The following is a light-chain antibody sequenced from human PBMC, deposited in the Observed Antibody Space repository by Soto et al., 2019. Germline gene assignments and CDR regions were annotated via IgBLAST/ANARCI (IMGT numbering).Light chain of an antibody. CDR2: KDS. Sequence: SYELTQPSSVSVFPGQTATITCSGDVLANKYARWFQQKPGQAPVLVIYKDSERPSGIPERFSGFSSGTTVTLTISGAQVEDEADYYCYSAADNNLGIFGGGTKLTVL. J-gene: IGLJ2*01. CDR3: YSAADNNLGI. V-gene: IGLV3-27*01. CDR1: VLANKY.